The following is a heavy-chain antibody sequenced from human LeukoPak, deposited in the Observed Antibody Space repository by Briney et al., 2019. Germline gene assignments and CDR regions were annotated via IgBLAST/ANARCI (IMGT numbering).Heavy chain of an antibody. Sequence: GSLRLSCAASGFTFSSYSMNWVRQAPGKGLEWVSSISSSSSYIYYADSVKGRFTISRDNAKNSLYLQMNSLRAEDTAVYYCARDSDITVAGADYWGQGTLVTVSS. CDR3: ARDSDITVAGADY. J-gene: IGHJ4*02. V-gene: IGHV3-21*01. D-gene: IGHD6-19*01. CDR2: ISSSSSYI. CDR1: GFTFSSYS.